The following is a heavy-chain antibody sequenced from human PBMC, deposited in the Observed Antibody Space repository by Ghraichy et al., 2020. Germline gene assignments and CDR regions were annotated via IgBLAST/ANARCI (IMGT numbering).Heavy chain of an antibody. CDR1: GGSIRRYY. CDR2: IYASGSR. J-gene: IGHJ6*03. V-gene: IGHV4-4*07. D-gene: IGHD3-3*01. Sequence: SETLSLTCNVSGGSIRRYYWNWIRQPAGKGLEWIGRIYASGSRNYNPSLKGRISMSLDTSRNQFSLEVTSVTAADTAVYYCATTHYGFWSDSVYMDVWGKGITVTVSS. CDR3: ATTHYGFWSDSVYMDV.